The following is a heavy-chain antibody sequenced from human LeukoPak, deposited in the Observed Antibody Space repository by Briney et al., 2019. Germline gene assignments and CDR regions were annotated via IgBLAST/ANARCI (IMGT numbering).Heavy chain of an antibody. V-gene: IGHV3-30*04. CDR3: VKEAYYGWGSSPTFYFDY. J-gene: IGHJ4*02. CDR2: ISHDVKTT. CDR1: GVSFSDSV. D-gene: IGHD3-10*01. Sequence: GKSLRLSCVASGVSFSDSVIHWVRQAPGKGLEWVAVISHDVKTTYYADSAKGRFTISRDNSRNTVFLQMNRLRPEDTAVYYCVKEAYYGWGSSPTFYFDYWGQGTRVTVSS.